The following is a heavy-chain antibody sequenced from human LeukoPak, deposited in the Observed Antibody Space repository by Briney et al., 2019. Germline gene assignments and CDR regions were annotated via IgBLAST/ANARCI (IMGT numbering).Heavy chain of an antibody. CDR2: INHSGST. CDR3: ARGGPLVYCSGGGCYSLDY. Sequence: SETLSLTCAVYGGSFSGYYWSWIRQPPGKGLEWIGEINHSGSTNYNPSLKSRVTISVDTSKNQFSLKLSSVTAADTAVYYCARGGPLVYCSGGGCYSLDYWGQGTLVTVSS. D-gene: IGHD2-15*01. CDR1: GGSFSGYY. V-gene: IGHV4-34*01. J-gene: IGHJ4*02.